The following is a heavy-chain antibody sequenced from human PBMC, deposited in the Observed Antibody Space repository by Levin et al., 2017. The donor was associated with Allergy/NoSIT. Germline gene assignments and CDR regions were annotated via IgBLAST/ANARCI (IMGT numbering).Heavy chain of an antibody. V-gene: IGHV3-21*01. CDR3: ASWAMYHYDRSAFDYFYYAMDV. D-gene: IGHD3-22*01. CDR2: ISAGGNYI. J-gene: IGHJ6*02. Sequence: GESLKISCAASGILFSSYDMNWVRQAPGKGLEWVSSISAGGNYIYYADSVKGRFTTSRDNAKNSLFLQMNSLRAEDTAVYYCASWAMYHYDRSAFDYFYYAMDVWGQATTVTVSS. CDR1: GILFSSYD.